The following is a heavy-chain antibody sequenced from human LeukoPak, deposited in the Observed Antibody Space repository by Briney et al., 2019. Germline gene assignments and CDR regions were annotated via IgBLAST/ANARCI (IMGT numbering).Heavy chain of an antibody. Sequence: PGGSLRLSCTASGFTFSDYWMTWVRQAPGKGLEWVANIKQDESAKYYVDSVKGRFTISRDNAKNSLYLQMDSLRVEDTATYYCARWRGSTSERSDYWGQGTLVTVSS. CDR2: IKQDESAK. J-gene: IGHJ4*02. CDR3: ARWRGSTSERSDY. CDR1: GFTFSDYW. V-gene: IGHV3-7*01. D-gene: IGHD2-2*01.